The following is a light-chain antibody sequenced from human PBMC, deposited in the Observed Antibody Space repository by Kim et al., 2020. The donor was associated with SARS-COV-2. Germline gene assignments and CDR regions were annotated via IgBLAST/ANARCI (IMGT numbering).Light chain of an antibody. J-gene: IGKJ1*01. CDR1: QGISNY. Sequence: DIQMTQSQSSLSASVGDRVTITCRASQGISNYLAWFQQKPGQVPKLLIYGASTLQSGVPFRFSGSGSGTDFTLTISSLQPEDVGTYYCQKYNSAPRTSGQGTKVEIK. V-gene: IGKV1-27*01. CDR2: GAS. CDR3: QKYNSAPRT.